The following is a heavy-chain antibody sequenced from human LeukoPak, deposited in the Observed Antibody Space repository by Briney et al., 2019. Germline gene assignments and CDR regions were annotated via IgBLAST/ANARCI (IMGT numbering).Heavy chain of an antibody. D-gene: IGHD6-19*01. J-gene: IGHJ4*02. CDR1: GDSIRTYY. Sequence: PSETLSLTCSVSGDSIRTYYYSWIRQSPGKGLEWIGNIYHTGSTNYNPSLKRRVTISIDTSRSKFSLEMSSVTAADTAVYYCVGSWSPILFDYWGQGALVTVSS. V-gene: IGHV4-59*08. CDR2: IYHTGST. CDR3: VGSWSPILFDY.